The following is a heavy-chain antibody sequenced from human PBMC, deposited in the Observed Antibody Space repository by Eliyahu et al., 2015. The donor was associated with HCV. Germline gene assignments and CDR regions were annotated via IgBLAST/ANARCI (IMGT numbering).Heavy chain of an antibody. CDR1: GFXFSSXA. D-gene: IGHD3-3*01. CDR3: AKAADPWGTSLDFWSGYWNGHFDY. V-gene: IGHV3-23*01. Sequence: EVQLLESGGGLVQPGGSLRLSCAASGFXFSSXAMXWVRXAPGKGLEWVSAISGSGGSTYYADSVKGRFTISRDNSKNTLYLQMNSLRAEDTAVYYCAKAADPWGTSLDFWSGYWNGHFDYWGQGTLVTVSS. J-gene: IGHJ4*02. CDR2: ISGSGGST.